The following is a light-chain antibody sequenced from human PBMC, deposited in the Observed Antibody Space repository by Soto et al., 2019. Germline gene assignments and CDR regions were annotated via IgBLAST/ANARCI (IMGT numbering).Light chain of an antibody. CDR3: SSYTSSNFWV. CDR1: SSDIGAYNY. V-gene: IGLV2-14*01. J-gene: IGLJ3*02. CDR2: EVS. Sequence: QSALTQPASVSGSPGQSITISCTGTSSDIGAYNYVSWYQHHPGKAPKFMMYEVSYRPSGVSDRFSGSKSGNTASLTISGLQAEDEADYYCSSYTSSNFWVFGEGTKLTVL.